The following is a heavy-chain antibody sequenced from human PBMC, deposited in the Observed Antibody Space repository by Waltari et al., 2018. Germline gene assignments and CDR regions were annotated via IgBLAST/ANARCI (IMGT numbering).Heavy chain of an antibody. J-gene: IGHJ6*02. Sequence: EVQLVESGGALVRPGGSLRFACSASGFTFTIYTMHWFRQAPGKGLEWVSSISSNGRYIYYADSGKGRFTISRDNAKNSLYLQLTSLRAEDTAVYYCARVVDYGDLYLYFYGLDVWGQGTTVAVSS. CDR3: ARVVDYGDLYLYFYGLDV. CDR2: ISSNGRYI. CDR1: GFTFTIYT. V-gene: IGHV3-21*01. D-gene: IGHD4-17*01.